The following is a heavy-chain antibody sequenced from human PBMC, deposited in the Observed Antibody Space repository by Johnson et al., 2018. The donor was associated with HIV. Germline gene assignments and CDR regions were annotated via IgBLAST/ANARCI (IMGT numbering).Heavy chain of an antibody. V-gene: IGHV3-20*04. CDR2: ITWNGRST. J-gene: IGHJ3*02. D-gene: IGHD3-22*01. CDR1: GFTFDDYG. Sequence: VQLVESGGAVVRPGGSLRLFCAASGFTFDDYGMSWVRQAPGKGLEWVSGITWNGRSTGYADSVKGRFTISRDNAKNSLYLQMNSLRAEDTALYYCAWGSSGYYYRAFDNWGQGTMVTVSS. CDR3: AWGSSGYYYRAFDN.